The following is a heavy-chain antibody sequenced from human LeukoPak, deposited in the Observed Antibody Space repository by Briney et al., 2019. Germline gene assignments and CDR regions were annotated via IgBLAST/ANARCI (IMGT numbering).Heavy chain of an antibody. CDR3: ARVIIVGATGI. Sequence: PSETLSLTCTVSGGSISNSFWSWVRQAPGKGLEWVSYISSGGSTVHYADSVKGRFTISRDNAKNSLYLQMNSLRAEDTAVYYCARVIIVGATGIWGQGTMVTVSS. J-gene: IGHJ3*02. V-gene: IGHV3-11*04. CDR2: ISSGGSTV. CDR1: GGSISNSF. D-gene: IGHD1-26*01.